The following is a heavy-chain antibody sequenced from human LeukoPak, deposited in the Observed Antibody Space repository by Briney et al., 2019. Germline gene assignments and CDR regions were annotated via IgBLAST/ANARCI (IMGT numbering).Heavy chain of an antibody. V-gene: IGHV3-23*01. CDR2: ISGSGGST. Sequence: DPGGSLRLSCAASGFTFSTYAMSWVRQAPGKGLEWVSAISGSGGSTYYADSVKGRFTISRDNSKNTLYLHMNSLRAEDTAVYYCAKPMSRVAVAAGAFDIWGQGTMVTVSS. CDR3: AKPMSRVAVAAGAFDI. D-gene: IGHD6-19*01. CDR1: GFTFSTYA. J-gene: IGHJ3*02.